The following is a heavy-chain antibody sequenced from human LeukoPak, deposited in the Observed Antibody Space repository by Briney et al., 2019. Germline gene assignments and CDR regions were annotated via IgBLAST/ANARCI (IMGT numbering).Heavy chain of an antibody. CDR3: TAGLRIAAAGTGGDWFDP. D-gene: IGHD6-13*01. Sequence: PGGSLRLSCAASGFTFSGSAMHWVRQASGKGLEGVGRIRSKANRYATAYAASVKGTFTISRDDSKNTAYPQMNSLKTEDTAVYYCTAGLRIAAAGTGGDWFDPWGRGTLVTVSS. V-gene: IGHV3-73*01. CDR1: GFTFSGSA. CDR2: IRSKANRYAT. J-gene: IGHJ5*02.